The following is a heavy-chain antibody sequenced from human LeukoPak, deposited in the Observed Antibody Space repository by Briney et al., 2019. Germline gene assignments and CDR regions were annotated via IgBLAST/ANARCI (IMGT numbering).Heavy chain of an antibody. CDR2: INSDGSST. J-gene: IGHJ3*02. CDR3: AREFRVLPDM. Sequence: GGSLRLSCAASGLTLSSYWMHWVRQAPGKGLVWVSRINSDGSSTNYADSVKGRFTISRDNAKNTLYLQMNSLRAEDTAVYYCAREFRVLPDMWGQGTMVTVSS. D-gene: IGHD3-10*01. CDR1: GLTLSSYW. V-gene: IGHV3-74*01.